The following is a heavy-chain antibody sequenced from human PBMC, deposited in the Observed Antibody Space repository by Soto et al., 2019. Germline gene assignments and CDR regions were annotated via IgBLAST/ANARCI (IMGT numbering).Heavy chain of an antibody. Sequence: SETLSLTCSVPGASITTYYWSWIRQPPGKGLEWIGSISYSGGTKYNPSLESRVMISLDTSKNQFSLRLTSVTAADTALYYCARDWDSSGLFDPWGQGALVTVSS. CDR2: ISYSGGT. D-gene: IGHD3-10*01. J-gene: IGHJ5*02. CDR1: GASITTYY. V-gene: IGHV4-59*01. CDR3: ARDWDSSGLFDP.